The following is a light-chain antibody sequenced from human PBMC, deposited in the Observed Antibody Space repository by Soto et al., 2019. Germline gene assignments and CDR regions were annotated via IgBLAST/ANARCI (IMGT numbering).Light chain of an antibody. CDR1: QSISSF. CDR3: QQSFDTPFT. V-gene: IGKV1-39*01. Sequence: DIQMTQSPASLSASVGDRVTITCRASQSISSFLNWYQQKPGKAPKFLIYATSSVQSDVPSRFSGSGSGTDFTLTINSLQPEDFATYFCQQSFDTPFTFGQGTKLEIK. CDR2: ATS. J-gene: IGKJ2*01.